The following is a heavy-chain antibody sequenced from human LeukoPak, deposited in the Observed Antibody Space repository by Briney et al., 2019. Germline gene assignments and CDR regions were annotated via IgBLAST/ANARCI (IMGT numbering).Heavy chain of an antibody. J-gene: IGHJ5*02. CDR2: ISAYNSNT. D-gene: IGHD6-19*01. Sequence: ASVRVSCKAAGQSSPTYSFGWVRQAPGQGLERMGWISAYNSNTQYAQKFQDRVTMTTDTSTNTAYLDVRSLTSDDTGVYYCARARLAVPGTVWFDPWGQGTPVTVSS. CDR3: ARARLAVPGTVWFDP. CDR1: GQSSPTYS. V-gene: IGHV1-18*01.